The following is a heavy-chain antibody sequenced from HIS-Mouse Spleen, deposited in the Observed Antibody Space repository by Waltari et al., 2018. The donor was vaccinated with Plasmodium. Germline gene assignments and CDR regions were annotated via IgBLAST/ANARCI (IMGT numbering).Heavy chain of an antibody. CDR2: INPRGGRT. CDR3: ARDRMWELNY. CDR1: GYTFTSYY. V-gene: IGHV1-46*03. D-gene: IGHD1-26*01. Sequence: QVQLVQSGAEVKKPGASVKVSCKASGYTFTSYYMHWVRQAPGQGLEWMGIINPRGGRTSYAKKFKGRVTMTRDTSTSTVYMELSSLRSEDTAVYYCARDRMWELNYWGQGTLVTVSS. J-gene: IGHJ4*02.